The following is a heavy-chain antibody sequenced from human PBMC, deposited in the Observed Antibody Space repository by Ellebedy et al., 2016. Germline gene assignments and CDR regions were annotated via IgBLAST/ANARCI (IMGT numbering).Heavy chain of an antibody. CDR3: TTGGADWSIYYYYGMDV. J-gene: IGHJ6*02. V-gene: IGHV3-15*01. Sequence: GGSLRLXXAASGFTFSNAWMSWVRQAPGKGLEWVGRIKSKTDGGTTDYAAPVKGRFTISRDDSKNTLYLQMNSLKTEDTAVYYCTTGGADWSIYYYYGMDVWGQGTTVTVSS. D-gene: IGHD3-9*01. CDR1: GFTFSNAW. CDR2: IKSKTDGGTT.